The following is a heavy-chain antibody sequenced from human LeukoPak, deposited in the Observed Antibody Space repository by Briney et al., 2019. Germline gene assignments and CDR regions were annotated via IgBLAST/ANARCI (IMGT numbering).Heavy chain of an antibody. CDR2: ISVYNDNT. D-gene: IGHD5-24*01. CDR1: GCIFTSYG. CDR3: ARVDGYHSFDY. V-gene: IGHV1-18*01. J-gene: IGHJ4*02. Sequence: GASVKVSCKASGCIFTSYGIAWVRQAPGQGLEWMGWISVYNDNTNYAQKLQGRVTMTTDTSTSTAYMELRSLRSDDTAVYYCARVDGYHSFDYWGQGALVTVSS.